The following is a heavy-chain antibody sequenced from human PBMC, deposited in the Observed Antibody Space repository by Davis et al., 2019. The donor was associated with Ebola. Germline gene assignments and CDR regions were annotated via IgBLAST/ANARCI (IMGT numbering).Heavy chain of an antibody. CDR2: ISYDGSNK. D-gene: IGHD6-19*01. V-gene: IGHV3-30*14. CDR1: GFTFSSYA. J-gene: IGHJ3*02. CDR3: ARDRQGQWLVSHDAFDI. Sequence: PGGSLRLSCAASGFTFSSYAMHWVRQAPGKGLEWVAVISYDGSNKYYADSVKGRFTISRDNSKNTLYLQMNSLRAEDTAVYYCARDRQGQWLVSHDAFDIWGQGTMVTVSS.